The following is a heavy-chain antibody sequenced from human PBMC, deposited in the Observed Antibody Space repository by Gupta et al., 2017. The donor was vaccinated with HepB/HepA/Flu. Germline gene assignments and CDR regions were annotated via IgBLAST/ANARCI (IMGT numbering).Heavy chain of an antibody. CDR3: AAQTTLDFGFDY. CDR1: GFTFSSYA. CDR2: ISNDGSNK. V-gene: IGHV3-30-3*01. J-gene: IGHJ4*02. D-gene: IGHD2/OR15-2a*01. Sequence: QVQLVESGGGVVQPGRSLRLSCAASGFTFSSYAMHWVRQAPGKGLEWVAVISNDGSNKYYADSVKGRFTISRDNSKNTLYLQMHSLRAEDTAVYYCAAQTTLDFGFDYWGQGTLVTGSS.